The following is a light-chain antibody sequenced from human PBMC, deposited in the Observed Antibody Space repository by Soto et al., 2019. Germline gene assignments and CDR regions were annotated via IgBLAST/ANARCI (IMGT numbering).Light chain of an antibody. CDR1: QSVRNN. Sequence: EIMMTQSPATLSVSPGDRATLSCRASQSVRNNLAWYQQKPGQAPRLLIYYASTRATGIPARFSGSGSGTEFTLTISSLQPEDFALYYCQQYNNWPPITFGQGTRLEIK. CDR3: QQYNNWPPIT. CDR2: YAS. J-gene: IGKJ5*01. V-gene: IGKV3-15*01.